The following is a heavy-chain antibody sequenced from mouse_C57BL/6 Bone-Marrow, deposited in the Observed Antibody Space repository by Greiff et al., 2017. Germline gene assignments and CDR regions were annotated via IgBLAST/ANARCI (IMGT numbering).Heavy chain of an antibody. D-gene: IGHD1-1*01. CDR3: ASLYYYARRGDFDV. Sequence: VQLQQSGAELVKPGASVKMSCKASGYTFTSYWITWVKQRPGQGLEWIGDIYPGSGSTNYNEKFKSKATPTVDTSSSTAYMQLSSLTSEDSAVYYCASLYYYARRGDFDVWGTGTTVTVSS. CDR2: IYPGSGST. J-gene: IGHJ1*03. CDR1: GYTFTSYW. V-gene: IGHV1-55*01.